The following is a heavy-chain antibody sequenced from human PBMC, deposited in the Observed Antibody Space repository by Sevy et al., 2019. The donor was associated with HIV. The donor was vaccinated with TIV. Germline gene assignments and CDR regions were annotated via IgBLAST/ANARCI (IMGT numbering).Heavy chain of an antibody. CDR1: GGTFSSYA. CDR3: ARDISGSYYHYYYMDV. CDR2: IIPSFGTA. Sequence: ASVKVSCKASGGTFSSYAISWVRQAPGQGLEWMGGIIPSFGTANYAQKFQGRVTITADKSTSTAYMELSSLRSEDTAVYYCARDISGSYYHYYYMDVWGKGTTVTVSS. V-gene: IGHV1-69*06. J-gene: IGHJ6*03. D-gene: IGHD1-26*01.